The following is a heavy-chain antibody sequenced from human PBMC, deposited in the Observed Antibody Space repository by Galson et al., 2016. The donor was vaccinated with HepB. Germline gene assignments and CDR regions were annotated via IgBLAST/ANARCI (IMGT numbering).Heavy chain of an antibody. Sequence: SETLSLTCAVSGASIRSCHWWSWVRQPPGKGLEWIGEIFHSGSTNYNSSLKRRVSISAEKPWRQLTLRMTSVTAADTAIYYCAREDCNGYALDMWGQGTMVIVSS. CDR1: GASIRSCHW. D-gene: IGHD2-8*01. CDR3: AREDCNGYALDM. J-gene: IGHJ3*02. CDR2: IFHSGST. V-gene: IGHV4-4*02.